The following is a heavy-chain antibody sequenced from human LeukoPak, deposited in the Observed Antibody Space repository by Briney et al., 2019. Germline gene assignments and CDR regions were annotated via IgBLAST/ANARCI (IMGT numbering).Heavy chain of an antibody. CDR2: ISGSGGST. V-gene: IGHV3-23*01. Sequence: PGGSLTLSCATSGFTFTTYAMSWVRQAPGKGLEWVSAISGSGGSTWYADSVKGRFTISRDNSKDTLYLQMNSLRAEDTAVYYCASSIITSPFDVFDIWGQGTMVTVSS. CDR1: GFTFTTYA. D-gene: IGHD3-10*01. CDR3: ASSIITSPFDVFDI. J-gene: IGHJ3*02.